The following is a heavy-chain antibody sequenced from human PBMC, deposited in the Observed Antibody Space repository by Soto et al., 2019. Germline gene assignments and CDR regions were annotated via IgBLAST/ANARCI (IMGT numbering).Heavy chain of an antibody. D-gene: IGHD5-12*01. Sequence: GGSLRLSCAASGFTFSSYSMNWVRQAPGKGLEWVSSISSSSSYIYYADSVKGRFTISRDKAKNSLYLQMNSLRAEDTAVYYCARDGEVATMYWGQGTLVTVSS. CDR3: ARDGEVATMY. V-gene: IGHV3-21*01. CDR2: ISSSSSYI. J-gene: IGHJ4*02. CDR1: GFTFSSYS.